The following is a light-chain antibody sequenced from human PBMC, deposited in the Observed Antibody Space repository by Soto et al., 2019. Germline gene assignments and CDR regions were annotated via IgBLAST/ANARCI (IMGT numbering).Light chain of an antibody. V-gene: IGKV3D-20*01. J-gene: IGKJ4*01. CDR3: QQYDNSAPLS. CDR2: DGS. Sequence: EIVLTQSPATLSLSPGDRATLSCGASQSVRSSYVAWYQQKAGLAPRLLIYDGSSRASGIPDRFSGNGSGTDFTLTIGRLEPEDFAVYYCQQYDNSAPLSFGGGTKVEMK. CDR1: QSVRSSY.